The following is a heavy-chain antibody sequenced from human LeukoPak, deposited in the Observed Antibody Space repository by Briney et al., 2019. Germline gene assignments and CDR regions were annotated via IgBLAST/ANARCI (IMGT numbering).Heavy chain of an antibody. CDR3: ARESEQSGWYDY. CDR1: RFILDDYA. CDR2: ISGDGGST. Sequence: PGGSLRLSCAAPRFILDDYAIHELRQAPGKGLEWVSLISGDGGSTFYADSVKGRFTISRDNSKNSLSLQMSTLRSEDTALYLCARESEQSGWYDYWGQGTLVTVSS. V-gene: IGHV3-43*02. D-gene: IGHD6-13*01. J-gene: IGHJ4*02.